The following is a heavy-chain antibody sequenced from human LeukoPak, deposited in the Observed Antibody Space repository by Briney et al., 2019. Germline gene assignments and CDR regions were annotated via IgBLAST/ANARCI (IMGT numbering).Heavy chain of an antibody. CDR3: ARSRGSGYYLIDAFDI. CDR1: GFTFSTYI. J-gene: IGHJ3*02. V-gene: IGHV3-21*01. CDR2: INSSSSYI. Sequence: GGSLRLSCAASGFTFSTYIMNWVRQTPGKGLEWVSSINSSSSYIYYADSVKGRFTISRDNAKKSLYLQMNSLRAEDTAVYYCARSRGSGYYLIDAFDIWGQGTMVTVSS. D-gene: IGHD3-22*01.